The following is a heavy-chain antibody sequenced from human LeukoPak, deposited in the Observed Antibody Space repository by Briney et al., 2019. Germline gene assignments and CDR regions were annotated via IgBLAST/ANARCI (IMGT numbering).Heavy chain of an antibody. J-gene: IGHJ6*03. CDR2: INHSGST. D-gene: IGHD3-22*01. CDR3: ARGSGSGYSYYYYMDV. V-gene: IGHV4-34*01. Sequence: SETLSLTCAVYGGSFSGYYWSWIRQPPGKGLEWIGEINHSGSTNYNPSLKSRVTISVDKSKNQFSLKLSSVTAADTAVYYCARGSGSGYSYYYYMDVWGKGTTVTVSS. CDR1: GGSFSGYY.